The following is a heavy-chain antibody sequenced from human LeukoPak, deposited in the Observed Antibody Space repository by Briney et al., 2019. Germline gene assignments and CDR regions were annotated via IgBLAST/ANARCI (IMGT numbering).Heavy chain of an antibody. CDR1: GFTFSSYG. CDR2: IWYDGSNK. Sequence: GRSLRLSCAASGFTFSSYGMHWVRQAPGKGLEWVAVIWYDGSNKYYADSVKGRFTISRDNSKNTLYLQMNSLRAEDTAVYYCARENFPPRSPYYYGMDVWGQGTTVTVSS. J-gene: IGHJ6*02. CDR3: ARENFPPRSPYYYGMDV. V-gene: IGHV3-33*01.